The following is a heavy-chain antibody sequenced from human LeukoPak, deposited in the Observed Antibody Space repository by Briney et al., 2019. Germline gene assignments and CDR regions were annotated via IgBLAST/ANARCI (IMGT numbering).Heavy chain of an antibody. CDR1: GFIFDDYA. CDR3: AKSGKDGLLWFGELVSNYYYMDV. CDR2: VSWKSDTV. V-gene: IGHV3-9*01. J-gene: IGHJ6*03. D-gene: IGHD3-10*01. Sequence: PGRSLRLSCAASGFIFDDYAVHWVRQAPGKGLEWVSGVSWKSDTVGYADSVKGRFTISRDNAKNSLYLQMNGLGAEDTALYYCAKSGKDGLLWFGELVSNYYYMDVWGKGTTVTVSS.